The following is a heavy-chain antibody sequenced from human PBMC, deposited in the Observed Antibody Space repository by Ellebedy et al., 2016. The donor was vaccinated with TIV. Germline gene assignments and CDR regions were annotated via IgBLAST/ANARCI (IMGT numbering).Heavy chain of an antibody. J-gene: IGHJ3*01. CDR2: ISYDGSNK. CDR3: AKDQVGGDGRWVFDL. CDR1: GFTFSSFA. Sequence: PGGSLRLSCAASGFTFSSFAMTWVRQAPGKGLGWVAVISYDGSNKYYADSVKGRFTISRDNSKKTLDLQMNSLRAEDTAIYYCAKDQVGGDGRWVFDLWGQGTMVTVSS. V-gene: IGHV3-30-3*01. D-gene: IGHD3-16*01.